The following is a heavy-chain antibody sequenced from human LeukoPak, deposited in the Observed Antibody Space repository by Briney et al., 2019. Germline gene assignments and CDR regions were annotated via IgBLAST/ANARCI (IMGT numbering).Heavy chain of an antibody. CDR1: GGSISSYY. D-gene: IGHD4/OR15-4a*01. V-gene: IGHV4-59*01. J-gene: IGHJ4*02. CDR2: FHYSGIT. Sequence: SETLSLTCVVSGGSISSYYWSWIRQPPGKGLEYIGYFHYSGITNYDPSLKSRVTISVDTSKNHISLKLKSVTAADTAVYYCATVLYGANGFDYWGRGTLVTVSS. CDR3: ATVLYGANGFDY.